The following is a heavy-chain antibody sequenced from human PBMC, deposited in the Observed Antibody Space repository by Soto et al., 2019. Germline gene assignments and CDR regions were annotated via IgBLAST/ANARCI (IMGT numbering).Heavy chain of an antibody. V-gene: IGHV1-8*01. CDR2: MNPNSGNT. D-gene: IGHD2-15*01. Sequence: GASLKVSCKASGYTFTSYDINWVLQATGQGLEWMGWMNPNSGNTGYAQKFQGRVTMTRNTSISTAYMELSSLRSEDTAVYYCARGADIGGYYYYMDVWGKGTTVTVSS. J-gene: IGHJ6*03. CDR3: ARGADIGGYYYYMDV. CDR1: GYTFTSYD.